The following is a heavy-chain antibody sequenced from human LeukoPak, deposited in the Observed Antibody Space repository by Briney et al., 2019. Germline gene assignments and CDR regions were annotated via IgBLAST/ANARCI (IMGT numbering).Heavy chain of an antibody. Sequence: SQTLSHTCTVSGGSISSGSYYWSWIRQPAGKGLEWIGRIYTSGSTNYNPSLKSRVTISVDTSKNQFSLKLSSVTAADTAVYYCARESEQWPYYYYGMDVWGQGTTVTVSS. V-gene: IGHV4-61*02. D-gene: IGHD6-19*01. CDR3: ARESEQWPYYYYGMDV. CDR1: GGSISSGSYY. J-gene: IGHJ6*02. CDR2: IYTSGST.